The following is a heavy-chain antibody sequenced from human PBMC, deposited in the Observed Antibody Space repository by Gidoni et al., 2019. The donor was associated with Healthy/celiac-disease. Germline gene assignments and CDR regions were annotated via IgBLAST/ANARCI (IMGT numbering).Heavy chain of an antibody. Sequence: QLQLQESGPGLVKPSETLSLTCTVSGGSISSSSYYWGWIRQPPGKGLEWIGSIYYSGSTYYNPSLKSRVTISVDTSKNQFSLKLSSVTAADTAVYYCASHRAFRWITMVRGVIDYFDYWGQGTLVTVSS. CDR1: GGSISSSSYY. CDR2: IYYSGST. J-gene: IGHJ4*02. V-gene: IGHV4-39*01. D-gene: IGHD3-10*01. CDR3: ASHRAFRWITMVRGVIDYFDY.